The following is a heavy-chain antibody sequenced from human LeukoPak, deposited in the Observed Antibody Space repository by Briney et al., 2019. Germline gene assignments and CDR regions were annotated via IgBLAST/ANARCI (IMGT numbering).Heavy chain of an antibody. V-gene: IGHV3-48*01. Sequence: GGSLRLSCEASGLSFRSYGMSWVRQAPGKGPEWVSYISRSSSSVYYADSVKGRFTISRDNAKNSLYLQMDSLRAEDTAVYYCVRDQPLSGGQGFFDYWGQGALVTVSS. D-gene: IGHD7-27*01. CDR1: GLSFRSYG. CDR2: ISRSSSSV. CDR3: VRDQPLSGGQGFFDY. J-gene: IGHJ4*02.